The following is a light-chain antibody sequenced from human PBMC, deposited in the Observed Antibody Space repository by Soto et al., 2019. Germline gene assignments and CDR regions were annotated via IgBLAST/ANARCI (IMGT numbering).Light chain of an antibody. CDR2: DVS. J-gene: IGLJ2*01. V-gene: IGLV2-14*01. CDR3: SSYTTSSTVV. Sequence: QSALTQSASVSGSPGQSITISCTGTSSDVGGYNYVSWYQQHPGKAPKVMIFDVSNRPSGISNRFSGSKSANTASLTISGLQAEDEDHYYCSSYTTSSTVVFGGGTKLTVL. CDR1: SSDVGGYNY.